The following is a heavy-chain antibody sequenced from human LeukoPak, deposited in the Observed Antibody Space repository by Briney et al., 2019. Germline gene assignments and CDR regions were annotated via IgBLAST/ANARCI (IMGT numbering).Heavy chain of an antibody. J-gene: IGHJ4*02. Sequence: ASVKVSCKASGGTFSSYAISWVRQAPGQGLEWMGWINPNSGGTNYAQKFQGWVTMTRDTSISTAYMELSRLRSDDTAVYYCARARRDARGYSYGYYFDYWGQGTLVTVSS. CDR1: GGTFSSYA. CDR3: ARARRDARGYSYGYYFDY. CDR2: INPNSGGT. V-gene: IGHV1-2*04. D-gene: IGHD5-18*01.